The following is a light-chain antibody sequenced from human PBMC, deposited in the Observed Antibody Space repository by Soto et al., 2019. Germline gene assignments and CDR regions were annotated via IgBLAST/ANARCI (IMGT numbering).Light chain of an antibody. V-gene: IGKV3-15*01. CDR1: QSVSSN. CDR3: PQYNNWPTWT. J-gene: IGKJ1*01. CDR2: GAS. Sequence: EIVMTQSPATLSVSPGERATLSCRASQSVSSNLAWYQQKPGQAPRLLIYGASTMATGIPARFSGSGSGTEFTLTISSLQSEDFAVYYCPQYNNWPTWTFGQGTKVEIK.